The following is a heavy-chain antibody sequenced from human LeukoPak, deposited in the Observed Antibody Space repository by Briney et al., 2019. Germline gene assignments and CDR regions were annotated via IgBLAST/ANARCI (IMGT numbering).Heavy chain of an antibody. CDR1: GFTVSNNY. CDR2: IYSVATT. V-gene: IGHV3-53*01. D-gene: IGHD5-18*01. J-gene: IGHJ6*03. Sequence: GGSLRLSCAASGFTVSNNYMNWVRQAPGKGLEWVSGIYSVATTYYADSVKGRFTISRYNSKNTLSLQMNSLRAEDTAVYYCARELRIVDTTMLNYYYYYHMDVWGKGTTVTVSS. CDR3: ARELRIVDTTMLNYYYYYHMDV.